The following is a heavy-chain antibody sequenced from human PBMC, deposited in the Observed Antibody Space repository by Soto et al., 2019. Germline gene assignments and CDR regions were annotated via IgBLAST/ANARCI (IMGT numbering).Heavy chain of an antibody. CDR1: GFTFSSYS. D-gene: IGHD6-19*01. CDR2: ISSSSSYI. V-gene: IGHV3-21*01. CDR3: ARRIIAVGAFDI. J-gene: IGHJ3*02. Sequence: PGGSLRLSCAASGFTFSSYSMNWVRQAPGKGLEWVSSISSSSSYIYYADSVKGRVTISVDTSKNQFSLKLSSVTAADTAVYYCARRIIAVGAFDIWGQGTMVTVSS.